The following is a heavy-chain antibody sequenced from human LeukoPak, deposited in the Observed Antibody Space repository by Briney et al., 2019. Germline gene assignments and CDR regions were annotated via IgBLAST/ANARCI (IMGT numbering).Heavy chain of an antibody. V-gene: IGHV5-51*01. CDR3: ASSRLPRGWFDP. Sequence: GESLMISCKCAGYSCSSDWICWGRQMPGKGLEWMGIIYPGDSDTKYSPSFQGQVTISADKSISTAYLQWSSLKASDTAMYYCASSRLPRGWFDPWGQGTLVTVSS. CDR2: IYPGDSDT. CDR1: GYSCSSDW. J-gene: IGHJ5*02.